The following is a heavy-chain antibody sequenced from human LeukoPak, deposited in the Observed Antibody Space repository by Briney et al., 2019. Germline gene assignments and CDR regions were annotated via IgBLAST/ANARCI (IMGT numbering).Heavy chain of an antibody. J-gene: IGHJ4*02. D-gene: IGHD1-26*01. CDR2: ITGSGDDA. CDR1: GFTFSNYG. V-gene: IGHV3-23*01. CDR3: AKESTGSSPDY. Sequence: GGSLRLSCAASGFTFSNYGMSWLRQAPGKGLEWVSAITGSGDDAYYADSVHGRFTMSRDNSKSTLYLQMNSLRVEDTALYYCAKESTGSSPDYWGQGTLVTVSS.